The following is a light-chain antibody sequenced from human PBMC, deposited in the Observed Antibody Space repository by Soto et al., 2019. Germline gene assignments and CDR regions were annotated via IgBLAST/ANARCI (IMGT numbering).Light chain of an antibody. CDR3: MQALQTPRT. Sequence: EIVMTQSPLSLPVTPGEPASISCRSSQSLLHFNGYTYLDWYLQKPGQSPQLLIYWGSNRASGVPDRFSGSGSGTDFTLKISRVEAEDVGVYYCMQALQTPRTFGQGTKVEIK. CDR2: WGS. J-gene: IGKJ1*01. V-gene: IGKV2-28*01. CDR1: QSLLHFNGYTY.